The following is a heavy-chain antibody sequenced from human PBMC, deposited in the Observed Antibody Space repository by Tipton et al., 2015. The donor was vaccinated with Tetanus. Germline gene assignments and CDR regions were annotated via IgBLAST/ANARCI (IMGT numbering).Heavy chain of an antibody. CDR2: ISASGST. J-gene: IGHJ3*01. CDR1: GDSTSSYY. V-gene: IGHV4-59*01. CDR3: ARRSYCSSTRCFDAFDL. Sequence: TLSLTCTVSGDSTSSYYWNWIRQPPGKGLEWLAYISASGSTNSNYSLKSRITISRDTSKNQFSLKLASVTAADTAVYYCARRSYCSSTRCFDAFDLWGQGTMVTVSS. D-gene: IGHD2-2*01.